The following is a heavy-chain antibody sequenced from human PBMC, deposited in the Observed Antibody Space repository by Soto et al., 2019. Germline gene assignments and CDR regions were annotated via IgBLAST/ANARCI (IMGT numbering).Heavy chain of an antibody. Sequence: QVQLVESGGGVVQPGRSLRLSCAASGFTFSSYAMHWVRQAPGKGLEWVAVISYDGSNKYYADSVKGRFTISRDNSKNTLYLQMNSLRAEDTAVYYCASPEYYYDSSGYYYVNWGQGTLGTVSS. CDR3: ASPEYYYDSSGYYYVN. D-gene: IGHD3-22*01. CDR2: ISYDGSNK. CDR1: GFTFSSYA. V-gene: IGHV3-30-3*01. J-gene: IGHJ4*02.